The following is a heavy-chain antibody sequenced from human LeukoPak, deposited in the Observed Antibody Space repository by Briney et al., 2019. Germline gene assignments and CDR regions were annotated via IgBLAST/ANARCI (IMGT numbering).Heavy chain of an antibody. CDR1: GASVSSGSYY. Sequence: SETLSLTCTVSGASVSSGSYYWSWIRQPPGKGLEWIGYIYYSGSTNYNPSLKSRVTISVDTSKNQFSLKLSSVTAADTAVYYCARGSRGYSYGWGQGTPVTVSS. D-gene: IGHD5-18*01. J-gene: IGHJ4*02. CDR2: IYYSGST. V-gene: IGHV4-61*01. CDR3: ARGSRGYSYG.